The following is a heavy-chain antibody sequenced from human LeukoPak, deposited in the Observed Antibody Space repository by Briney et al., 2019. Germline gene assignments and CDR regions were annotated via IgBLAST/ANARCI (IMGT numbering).Heavy chain of an antibody. CDR3: ARGLRRVTTTPFDN. CDR2: IYYSGST. Sequence: PSETLSLTCTVSGGSISGDYWSWVRQPPGKTLEWIGYIYYSGSTYYNPSLKSRLTMSVDTSKNQFSLKLSSVAAADTAVYYCARGLRRVTTTPFDNWGQGTLVTVSS. J-gene: IGHJ4*02. V-gene: IGHV4-59*12. CDR1: GGSISGDY. D-gene: IGHD4-17*01.